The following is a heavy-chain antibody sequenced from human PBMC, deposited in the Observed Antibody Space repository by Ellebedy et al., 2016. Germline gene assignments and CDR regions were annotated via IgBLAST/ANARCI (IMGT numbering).Heavy chain of an antibody. Sequence: SVKVSXXASGGTFSSYAISWVRQAPGQGLEWMGGIIPIFGTANYAQKFQGRVTITADESTSTAYMELSSLRSEDTAVYYCARVLDYDRSDYWGQGTLVTVSS. V-gene: IGHV1-69*13. CDR3: ARVLDYDRSDY. CDR1: GGTFSSYA. J-gene: IGHJ4*02. CDR2: IIPIFGTA. D-gene: IGHD3-22*01.